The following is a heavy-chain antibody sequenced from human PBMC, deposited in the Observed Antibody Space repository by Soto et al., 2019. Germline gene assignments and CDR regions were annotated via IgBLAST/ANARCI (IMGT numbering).Heavy chain of an antibody. V-gene: IGHV3-23*01. J-gene: IGHJ2*01. Sequence: EVQLLESGGGFVQPGGSLRLSCAVSGFTFSNYALTWVRQAPGKGLEWVSGIVGNGGSTSYAHFVQCRFNISRHNSKNIVYLQMHSLRAKDTAVYYWAKTGSSWYWYFDHWGRGTLVTVSS. D-gene: IGHD6-13*01. CDR1: GFTFSNYA. CDR2: IVGNGGST. CDR3: AKTGSSWYWYFDH.